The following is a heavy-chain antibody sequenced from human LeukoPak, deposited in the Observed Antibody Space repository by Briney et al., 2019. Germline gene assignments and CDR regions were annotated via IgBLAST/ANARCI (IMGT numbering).Heavy chain of an antibody. CDR1: GGSISSYY. V-gene: IGHV4-4*07. CDR3: ARENGGYSPT. CDR2: IYTTGST. J-gene: IGHJ5*02. Sequence: SVTLSLTCTVSGGSISSYYWSWLRQPAGKGLEWIGRIYTTGSTNYNPSLRSRVTMSVDTSKNQFSLKLTSVTAADTAVYYCARENGGYSPTWGQGTLVTVSS. D-gene: IGHD5-18*01.